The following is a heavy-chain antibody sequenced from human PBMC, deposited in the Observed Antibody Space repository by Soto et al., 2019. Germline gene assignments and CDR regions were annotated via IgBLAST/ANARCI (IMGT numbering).Heavy chain of an antibody. CDR2: IIPIFGTA. V-gene: IGHV1-69*01. CDR1: GGTFSSYA. J-gene: IGHJ4*02. Sequence: QVQLVQSGAEVKKPGSSVKVSCKASGGTFSSYAISWVRQAPGQGLEWMGGIIPIFGTANYAQKFQGRVTITADESTSTAYMELSSLRSEDTAVYYCARIRYYGSGSHHNPPTDYWGQGTLVTVSS. D-gene: IGHD3-10*01. CDR3: ARIRYYGSGSHHNPPTDY.